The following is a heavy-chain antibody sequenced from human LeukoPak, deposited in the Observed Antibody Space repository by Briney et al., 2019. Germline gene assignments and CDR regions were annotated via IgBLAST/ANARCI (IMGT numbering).Heavy chain of an antibody. Sequence: PGGSLRLSCAASGFTFSNYNMNWVRQAPGKGLEWVSSISSSSSYIYYADSVKGRFTISRDNAKNSLYLQMNSLRAEDTAVYYCARREAGTTHDAFDIWGQGTMVTVSS. D-gene: IGHD1-7*01. CDR1: GFTFSNYN. V-gene: IGHV3-21*01. J-gene: IGHJ3*02. CDR2: ISSSSSYI. CDR3: ARREAGTTHDAFDI.